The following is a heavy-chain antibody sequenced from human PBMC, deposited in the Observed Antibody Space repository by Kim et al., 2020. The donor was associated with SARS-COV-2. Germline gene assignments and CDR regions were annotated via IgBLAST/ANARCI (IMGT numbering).Heavy chain of an antibody. CDR2: FDPEDGET. CDR1: GYTLTELS. D-gene: IGHD4-17*01. J-gene: IGHJ2*01. V-gene: IGHV1-24*01. CDR3: ATDSDYGDYIGRRTGANWYFDL. Sequence: ASVKVSCKVSGYTLTELSMHWVRQAPGKGLEWMGGFDPEDGETIYAQKFQGRVTMTEDTSTDTAYMELSSLRSEDTAVYYCATDSDYGDYIGRRTGANWYFDLWGRGTLVTVSS.